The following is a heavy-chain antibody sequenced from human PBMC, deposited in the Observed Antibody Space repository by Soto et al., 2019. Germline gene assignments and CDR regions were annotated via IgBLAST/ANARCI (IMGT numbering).Heavy chain of an antibody. V-gene: IGHV1-69*13. J-gene: IGHJ4*02. Sequence: ASVKVSCKASGGTFSSYAISWVRQAPGQGLEWMGGIIPIFGTANYAQKFQGRVTITADESTSTAYMELSSLRSEDTAVYYCARAQADCSGGSCYTPFDYWGQGTLVTVSS. CDR3: ARAQADCSGGSCYTPFDY. D-gene: IGHD2-15*01. CDR2: IIPIFGTA. CDR1: GGTFSSYA.